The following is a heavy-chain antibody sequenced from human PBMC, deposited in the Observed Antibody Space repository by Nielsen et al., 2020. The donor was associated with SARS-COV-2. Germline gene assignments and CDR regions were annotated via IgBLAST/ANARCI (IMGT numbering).Heavy chain of an antibody. V-gene: IGHV1-3*01. D-gene: IGHD3-22*01. CDR1: GNAFTSHP. CDR2: INAGNGNT. CDR3: ARLLDSRVYPTLDY. J-gene: IGHJ4*02. Sequence: ASVKVSCKASGNAFTSHPIHWVRQAPGQRPEWMGRINAGNGNTKYSEKFQGRVTITRDTSASTIYMDLSSLRSDDTAVYYCARLLDSRVYPTLDYWGQGTLVTVSS.